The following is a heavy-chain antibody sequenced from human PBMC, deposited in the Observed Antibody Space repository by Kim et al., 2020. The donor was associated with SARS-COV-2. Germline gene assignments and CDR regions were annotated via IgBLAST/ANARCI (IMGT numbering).Heavy chain of an antibody. Sequence: GGSLRLSCAASGFTFSSYSMNWVRQAPGKGLEWVSSISSSSSYIYYADSVKGRFTISRDNAKNSLYLQMNSLRAEDTAVYYCARVKILEWLTIYYYMDVWGKGTTVTVSS. D-gene: IGHD3-3*01. V-gene: IGHV3-21*01. J-gene: IGHJ6*03. CDR1: GFTFSSYS. CDR3: ARVKILEWLTIYYYMDV. CDR2: ISSSSSYI.